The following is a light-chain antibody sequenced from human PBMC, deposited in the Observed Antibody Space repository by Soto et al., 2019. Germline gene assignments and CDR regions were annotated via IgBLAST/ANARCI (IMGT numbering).Light chain of an antibody. CDR1: GSNLGRNY. J-gene: IGLJ1*01. Sequence: QSVLMQPPSVSATPGQKVIISCSGSGSNLGRNYVSWYQQLPGSAPKLLIYDNVYRFSGIPDRFSGSKSGTSATLGITGLQTGDEGDYYCGTWDNSLSAYVFGSGTKVTVL. V-gene: IGLV1-51*01. CDR3: GTWDNSLSAYV. CDR2: DNV.